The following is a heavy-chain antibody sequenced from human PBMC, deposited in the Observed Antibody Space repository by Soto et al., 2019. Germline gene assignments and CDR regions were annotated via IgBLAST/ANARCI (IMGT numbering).Heavy chain of an antibody. CDR3: ARWISGGYSVWFDP. D-gene: IGHD1-26*01. J-gene: IGHJ5*02. Sequence: QVKLVQSGAEVKKPGASVKVSCKASGYNFMRYGFTWVRQAPEQGLEWMGWINVDNGETKNPQKIQGRVTMTTDTSRSTVYMELRSLTSDDAAVYYCARWISGGYSVWFDPGGHGTRFTAPS. V-gene: IGHV1-18*04. CDR2: INVDNGET. CDR1: GYNFMRYG.